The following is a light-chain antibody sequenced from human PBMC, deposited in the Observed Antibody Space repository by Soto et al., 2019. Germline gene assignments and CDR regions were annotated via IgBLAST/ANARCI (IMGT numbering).Light chain of an antibody. CDR3: QQYYASPPT. CDR2: AAS. J-gene: IGKJ1*01. CDR1: QGISSD. V-gene: IGKV1-8*01. Sequence: AIRMTQSPPSFSASTGDRVTITCRASQGISSDLAWYQQKPGKAPNLLIYAASILQNGVPSRFSGSGSGTDFNLTISSLQSEDFARYYCQQYYASPPTFGQGTNVATK.